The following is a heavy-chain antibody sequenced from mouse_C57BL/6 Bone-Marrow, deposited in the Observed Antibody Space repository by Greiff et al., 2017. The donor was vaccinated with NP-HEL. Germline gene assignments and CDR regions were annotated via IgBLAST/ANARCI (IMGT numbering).Heavy chain of an antibody. J-gene: IGHJ3*01. CDR3: ARARGYYEFAY. D-gene: IGHD2-3*01. CDR2: INPYNGGT. CDR1: GYTFTDYY. Sequence: VQLQQSGPVLVKPGASVKMSCKASGYTFTDYYMNWVKQSHGKSLEWIGVINPYNGGTSYNQKFKGKATLTVDKSSSTAYMELNSRTSEDAAVYYYARARGYYEFAYWGQGTLVTVSA. V-gene: IGHV1-19*01.